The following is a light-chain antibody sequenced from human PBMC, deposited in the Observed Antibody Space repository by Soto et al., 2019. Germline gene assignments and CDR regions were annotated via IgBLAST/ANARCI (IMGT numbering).Light chain of an antibody. J-gene: IGKJ4*01. CDR2: DAS. Sequence: DIQMTQSPSPLSAAVGDRVTITCRASQRISSWLAWYQQKPGKAPKLLIYDASSLESGVPSRFSGSGSGTEFTLTISSLQPDDFATYYCQQYNSYSLTFGGGTKVEIK. V-gene: IGKV1-5*01. CDR3: QQYNSYSLT. CDR1: QRISSW.